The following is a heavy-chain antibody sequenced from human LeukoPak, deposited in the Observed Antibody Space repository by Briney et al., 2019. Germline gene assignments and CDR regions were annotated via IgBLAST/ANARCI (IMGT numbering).Heavy chain of an antibody. J-gene: IGHJ5*02. D-gene: IGHD5-12*01. CDR3: ARALTVAMGIT. CDR1: GFTFSSYA. V-gene: IGHV3-30-3*01. CDR2: ISYDGSNK. Sequence: GGSLRLSCAASGFTFSSYAMHWVRQAPGKGLEWVAVISYDGSNKYYADSVKGRFTISRDNSKNTLYLQMNSLRAEDTAVYYCARALTVAMGITWGQGTLVTVSS.